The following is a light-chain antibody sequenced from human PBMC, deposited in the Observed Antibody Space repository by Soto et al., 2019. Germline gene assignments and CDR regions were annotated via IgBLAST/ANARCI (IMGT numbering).Light chain of an antibody. Sequence: DIFLTQSPGTLSLSPGEGATLSCEVSQSLTSGYLAWYQQKPGQAPRILIYGASNRATGIPDSLSGSGSGTEFTLTISRLAPEDFALYYCQHYDNPFTFGPGTKVDIK. CDR1: QSLTSGY. J-gene: IGKJ3*01. V-gene: IGKV3-20*01. CDR3: QHYDNPFT. CDR2: GAS.